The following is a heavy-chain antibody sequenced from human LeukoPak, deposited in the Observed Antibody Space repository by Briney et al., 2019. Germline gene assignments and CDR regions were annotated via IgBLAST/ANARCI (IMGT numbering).Heavy chain of an antibody. CDR1: GFSLSTSGMC. Sequence: SGPALVKPTQTLTLTCTFSGFSLSTSGMCVSWIRQPPGKALEWLARIDWDDDKYYSTSLKTRLTISKDTSKNQAVLTMTNMDPVDTATYYCARTLYSSSWYLTDYWGQGTLVTVSS. J-gene: IGHJ4*02. CDR3: ARTLYSSSWYLTDY. D-gene: IGHD6-13*01. V-gene: IGHV2-70*11. CDR2: IDWDDDK.